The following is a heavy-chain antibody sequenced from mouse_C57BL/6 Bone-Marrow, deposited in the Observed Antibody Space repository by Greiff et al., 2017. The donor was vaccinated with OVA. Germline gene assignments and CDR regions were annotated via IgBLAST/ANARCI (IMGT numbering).Heavy chain of an antibody. CDR2: IDPNSGGT. V-gene: IGHV1-72*01. CDR3: ARSDDYDVDYYAMDY. Sequence: QVQLPQPGAELVKPGASVKLSCKASCYTFPSYWVHWVKQRPGRGLEWIGRIDPNSGGTKYNEKFKSKATLTVDKPSSTAYMQLSSLTSEDSAVYYCARSDDYDVDYYAMDYWGQGTSVTVSS. CDR1: CYTFPSYW. J-gene: IGHJ4*01. D-gene: IGHD2-4*01.